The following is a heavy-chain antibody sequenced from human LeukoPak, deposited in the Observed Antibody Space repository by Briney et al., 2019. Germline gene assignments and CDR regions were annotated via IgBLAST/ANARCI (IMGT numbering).Heavy chain of an antibody. CDR3: ARHAYYDSSGYMQNDAFDI. CDR1: GGSISSYY. D-gene: IGHD3-22*01. J-gene: IGHJ3*02. Sequence: SETLSLTCTVSGGSISSYYWSWIRQPPGKGLEWIGYIYYSGSTNYNPSLKSRVTISVDTSKNQFSLKLSSVTAADTAVYYCARHAYYDSSGYMQNDAFDIWGQGTMVTVSS. V-gene: IGHV4-59*08. CDR2: IYYSGST.